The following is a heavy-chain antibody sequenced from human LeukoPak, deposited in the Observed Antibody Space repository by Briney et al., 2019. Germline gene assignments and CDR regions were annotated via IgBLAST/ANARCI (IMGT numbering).Heavy chain of an antibody. CDR3: ARVGQGATLDY. D-gene: IGHD5-24*01. Sequence: SETLSLTCTVSGYSISSGYYWGWIRPPPGKGLEWIGSIYHSGSTYYNPSLKSRVTISVDTSKNQFSLKLSSVTAADTAVYYCARVGQGATLDYWGQGTLVTVSS. V-gene: IGHV4-38-2*02. CDR1: GYSISSGYY. J-gene: IGHJ4*02. CDR2: IYHSGST.